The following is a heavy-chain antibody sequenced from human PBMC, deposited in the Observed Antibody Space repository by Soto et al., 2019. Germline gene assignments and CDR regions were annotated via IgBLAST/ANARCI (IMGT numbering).Heavy chain of an antibody. CDR1: GGSISSSSYY. D-gene: IGHD4-17*01. CDR2: IYYSGST. J-gene: IGHJ3*02. CDR3: ARRLDYGDAFDI. Sequence: SETLSLTCTVYGGSISSSSYYWGWIRQPPGKGLEWIGSIYYSGSTYYNPYLKSRVTISADTSKNKFSLKLGSVTAADTAVYYCARRLDYGDAFDIWGQGTMVT. V-gene: IGHV4-39*01.